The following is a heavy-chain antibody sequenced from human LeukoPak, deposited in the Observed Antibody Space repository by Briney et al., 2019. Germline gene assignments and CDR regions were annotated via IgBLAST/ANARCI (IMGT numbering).Heavy chain of an antibody. CDR3: ATPPQCVVLMDV. CDR2: ISSSGSNT. CDR1: GFTFSSYE. D-gene: IGHD6-19*01. Sequence: GGSLRLSCVASGFTFSSYEMNWVRQAPGKGLEWVSYISSSGSNTLYADSVKGRFTISRDNAKNSLYLQMNSLRAEDTAVYYCATPPQCVVLMDVWGQGTTVTVSS. J-gene: IGHJ6*02. V-gene: IGHV3-48*03.